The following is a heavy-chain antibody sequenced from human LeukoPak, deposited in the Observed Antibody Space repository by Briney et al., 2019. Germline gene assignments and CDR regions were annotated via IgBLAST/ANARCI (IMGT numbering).Heavy chain of an antibody. J-gene: IGHJ4*02. CDR2: IKQDGSEK. V-gene: IGHV3-7*03. CDR3: ARAPYCIGGSCRSDY. CDR1: GFTSSSYW. D-gene: IGHD2-15*01. Sequence: GGSLRLSCAVSGFTSSSYWMSWVRQAPGKGLEWVANIKQDGSEKYYVDSVKGRFTIPRDNAKNSLYLQMNSLRAEDTAVYYCARAPYCIGGSCRSDYWGQGTLVTVSS.